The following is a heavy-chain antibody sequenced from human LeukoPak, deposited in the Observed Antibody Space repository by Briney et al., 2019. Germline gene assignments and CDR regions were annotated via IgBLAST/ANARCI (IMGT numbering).Heavy chain of an antibody. CDR1: GFTFNTFN. J-gene: IGHJ5*01. Sequence: PGGSLRLSCATSGFTFNTFNVHWLRQAPGKGLEWATCMSYDGTNRFSADSVKGRFTISRDSSKNTVYLQMDSLRVEDTGLYYCARESTSGWFAFWGQGTPVTVSS. CDR2: MSYDGTNR. CDR3: ARESTSGWFAF. V-gene: IGHV3-30-3*01. D-gene: IGHD2-2*01.